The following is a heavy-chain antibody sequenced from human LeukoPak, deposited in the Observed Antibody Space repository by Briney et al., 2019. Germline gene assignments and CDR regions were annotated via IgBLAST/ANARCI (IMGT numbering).Heavy chain of an antibody. CDR2: INYSGIT. CDR3: GRLFDS. V-gene: IGHV4-39*01. Sequence: SETLSLTRTVSGGAIISDNFYWGWVRQPPGKGLEWVGSINYSGITYYNPSLRSRVSISVDTSRTQFFLRLNSVSASDTAVYYCGRLFDSWGQGSLVSVSS. CDR1: GGAIISDNFY. J-gene: IGHJ4*02.